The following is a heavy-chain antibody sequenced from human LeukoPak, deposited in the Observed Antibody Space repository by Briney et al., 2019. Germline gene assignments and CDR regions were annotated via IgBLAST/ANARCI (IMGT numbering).Heavy chain of an antibody. D-gene: IGHD3-10*01. CDR1: GFTFSSYA. CDR2: ISGSGGST. J-gene: IGHJ6*02. Sequence: GGSLRLSCAASGFTFSSYAMSWVRQAPGKGLEWVSAISGSGGSTYYADSVKGRFTISRDNSKNTLYLQMNSLRADDTAIYYCARNQQSGGHSYYYGMDVWGQGTTVTVSS. V-gene: IGHV3-23*01. CDR3: ARNQQSGGHSYYYGMDV.